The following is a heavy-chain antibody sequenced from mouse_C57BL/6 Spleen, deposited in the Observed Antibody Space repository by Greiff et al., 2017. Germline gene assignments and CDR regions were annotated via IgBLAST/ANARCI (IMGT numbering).Heavy chain of an antibody. Sequence: VQLQQSGPELVKPGASVTISCKASGYTFTDYYMNWVKQSHGQSLEWIGDIHPYNGGTSYNQKFKGKATLTVDKSSSTAYIELRNLTSEDSAVYYGARDNKGYFDDWGKGTTVTVSS. CDR1: GYTFTDYY. CDR2: IHPYNGGT. J-gene: IGHJ1*03. CDR3: ARDNKGYFDD. V-gene: IGHV1-26*01.